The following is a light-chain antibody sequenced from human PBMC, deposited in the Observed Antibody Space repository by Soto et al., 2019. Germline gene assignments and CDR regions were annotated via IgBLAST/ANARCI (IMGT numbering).Light chain of an antibody. Sequence: QSALTQPASLSGSPGQSITISCTGTSSDIGAYDYVSWFQQHPGKAPKLMISEVNNRPSGVSNRFSGSKSGNTASLTISGLQVEDEADYICGSFTTNRIWVFGGGTKLTVL. CDR2: EVN. CDR3: GSFTTNRIWV. CDR1: SSDIGAYDY. J-gene: IGLJ3*02. V-gene: IGLV2-14*01.